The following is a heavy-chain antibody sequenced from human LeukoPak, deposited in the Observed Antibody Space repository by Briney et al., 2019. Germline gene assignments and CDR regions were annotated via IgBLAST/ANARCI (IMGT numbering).Heavy chain of an antibody. V-gene: IGHV3-30-3*01. CDR2: ISYDGSNK. CDR1: GFTFSSYA. D-gene: IGHD5-18*01. Sequence: PGGSLRLSCAASGFTFSSYAMHWVRQAPGKGLEWVAVISYDGSNKYYADSVKGRFTISRDNSKNTLYLQMNSLRAEDTAVYYCAKAYSYGSNRFDYWGQGTLVTVSS. CDR3: AKAYSYGSNRFDY. J-gene: IGHJ4*02.